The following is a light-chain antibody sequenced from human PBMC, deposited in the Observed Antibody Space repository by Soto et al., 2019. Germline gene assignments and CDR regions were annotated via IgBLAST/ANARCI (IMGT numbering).Light chain of an antibody. V-gene: IGKV1-13*02. CDR3: QQFNCYPWT. CDR2: DAS. J-gene: IGKJ1*01. Sequence: AIQLTQSPSSMSASVGDRVTITCRASQGISSALAWYQQNPGKAPNLLIYDASSLESGVPSRLSGSGSGTDFHLTISILQPEYFATFYCQQFNCYPWTFVQGTKVEIK. CDR1: QGISSA.